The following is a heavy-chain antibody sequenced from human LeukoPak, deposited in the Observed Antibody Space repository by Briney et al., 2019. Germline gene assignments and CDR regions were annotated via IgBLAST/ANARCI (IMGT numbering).Heavy chain of an antibody. CDR3: ARVTMVREATHIS. D-gene: IGHD3-10*01. CDR1: GGSISSGDYY. V-gene: IGHV4-31*03. J-gene: IGHJ5*02. Sequence: SETLSLTCTVSGGSISSGDYYWSWIRQHPGKGLEWIGYTYYSGSTYYNPSLKSRVTISVDTSKNQFSLKLSSVTAADTAVYYCARVTMVREATHISWGQGTLVTVSS. CDR2: TYYSGST.